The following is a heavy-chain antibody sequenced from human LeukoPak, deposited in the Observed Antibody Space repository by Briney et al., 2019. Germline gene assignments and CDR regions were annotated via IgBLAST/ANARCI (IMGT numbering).Heavy chain of an antibody. V-gene: IGHV1-69-2*01. CDR3: ATAECQTNDY. CDR2: VDPEDDET. Sequence: ASVKVSCKASVYTFTDYYMHWVRQAPGKGLEWMGRVDPEDDETIYAEKFQGRVTITADTSTDTAYMELSSLRSEDTAVYYCATAECQTNDYWGQGTLVTVSS. CDR1: VYTFTDYY. D-gene: IGHD3-3*01. J-gene: IGHJ4*02.